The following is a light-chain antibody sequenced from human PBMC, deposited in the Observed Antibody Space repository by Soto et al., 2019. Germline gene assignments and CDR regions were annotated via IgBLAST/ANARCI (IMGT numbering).Light chain of an antibody. CDR2: SHN. Sequence: QSVLTQPPSESGAPGQRVTISCSGSRYNIGSNTVNWYQQLPGTAPKLLIYSHNQRPSGVPDRFSVSKSGTSASLAISGLQSEDEADYYCATWDDNLDGYVFGTGTKLTVL. V-gene: IGLV1-44*01. CDR1: RYNIGSNT. CDR3: ATWDDNLDGYV. J-gene: IGLJ1*01.